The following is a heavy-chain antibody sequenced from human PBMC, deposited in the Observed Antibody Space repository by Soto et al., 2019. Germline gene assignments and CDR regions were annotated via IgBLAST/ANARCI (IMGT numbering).Heavy chain of an antibody. J-gene: IGHJ4*02. CDR3: VRRLSGSYIFDF. CDR2: IYPGVSDT. V-gene: IGHV5-51*01. CDR1: GYAFSNFW. D-gene: IGHD6-13*01. Sequence: PGESLKISCQGSGYAFSNFWIGWVRQMPGKGLEWMGLIYPGVSDTTYSPSFQGHVSISADESISTAYLQWSSLKVSDTAMYYCVRRLSGSYIFDFWGQGTLVTVSS.